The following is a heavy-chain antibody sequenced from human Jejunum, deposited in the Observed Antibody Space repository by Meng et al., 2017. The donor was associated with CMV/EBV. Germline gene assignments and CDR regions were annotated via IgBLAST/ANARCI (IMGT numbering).Heavy chain of an antibody. Sequence: ASGFTFRNYALHWVRPAAGKGLEWVAVMSYDGNNQYFADSVKGRFTLSRDNSKNTVYLQMNSLRPEDTAVYYCARDDYGDAGAYFDYWGQGTLVTVSS. J-gene: IGHJ4*02. CDR2: MSYDGNNQ. CDR3: ARDDYGDAGAYFDY. CDR1: GFTFRNYA. D-gene: IGHD4-17*01. V-gene: IGHV3-30-3*01.